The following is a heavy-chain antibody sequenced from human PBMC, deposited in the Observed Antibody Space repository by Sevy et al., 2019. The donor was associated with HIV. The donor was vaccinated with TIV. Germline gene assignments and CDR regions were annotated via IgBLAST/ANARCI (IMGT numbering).Heavy chain of an antibody. CDR1: GFTFSTYG. CDR2: ISGSGGST. CDR3: ATRRGQWLFTAVFDY. D-gene: IGHD6-19*01. J-gene: IGHJ4*02. V-gene: IGHV3-23*01. Sequence: GESLKISCAASGFTFSTYGLSWVRQAPGKGLEWVSAISGSGGSTYYGDSVKGRFTSSRDNSKNKLYLKMNSLRAEDTAVYYCATRRGQWLFTAVFDYWGQGTLVTVSS.